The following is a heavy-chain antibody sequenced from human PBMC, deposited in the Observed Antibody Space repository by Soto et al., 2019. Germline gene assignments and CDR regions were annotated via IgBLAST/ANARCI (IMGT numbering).Heavy chain of an antibody. CDR1: GFTFSSYA. D-gene: IGHD3-22*01. CDR3: AKSEYYYDSSGTAPDAFDI. Sequence: GGSLRLSCAASGFTFSSYAMSWVRQAPGKGLEWVSAISGSGGSTYYADSVKGRFTISRDNSKNTLYLQMNSLRAEDTAVYYCAKSEYYYDSSGTAPDAFDIWGQGTMVTVSS. CDR2: ISGSGGST. J-gene: IGHJ3*02. V-gene: IGHV3-23*01.